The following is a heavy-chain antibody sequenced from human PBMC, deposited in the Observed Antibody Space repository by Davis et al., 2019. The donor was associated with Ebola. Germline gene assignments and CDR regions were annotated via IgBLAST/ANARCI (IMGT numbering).Heavy chain of an antibody. CDR2: TYYSSKWYN. Sequence: PSETLSLTCAISGDTVSGGSGAWNWIRQSPSRGLEWLGRTYYSSKWYNDYAASVEGRITVNPDTSKNQFSLLLRSVTPEDTAIYYCVRGWFRSGMDVWGQGTTVTVSS. V-gene: IGHV6-1*01. CDR3: VRGWFRSGMDV. D-gene: IGHD3-10*01. CDR1: GDTVSGGSGA. J-gene: IGHJ6*02.